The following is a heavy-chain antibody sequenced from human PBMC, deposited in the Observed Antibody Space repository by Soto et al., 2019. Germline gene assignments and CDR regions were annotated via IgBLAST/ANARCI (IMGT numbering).Heavy chain of an antibody. Sequence: QVQLQESGPGLVKPSETLSLTCTVSGGSISSYYWSWIRQPPGKGLEWIGYIYYSGSTNYNPSLKSRVTISVDTSKNQFSLKLSSVTAADTAVYYCAGIGSIYGMDVWGQGTTVTVSS. CDR1: GGSISSYY. V-gene: IGHV4-59*08. CDR2: IYYSGST. J-gene: IGHJ6*02. CDR3: AGIGSIYGMDV.